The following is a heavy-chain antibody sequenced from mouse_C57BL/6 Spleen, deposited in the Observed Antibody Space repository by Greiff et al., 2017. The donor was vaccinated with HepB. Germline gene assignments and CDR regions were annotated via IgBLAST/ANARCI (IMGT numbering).Heavy chain of an antibody. V-gene: IGHV1-82*01. Sequence: VKLQQSGPELVKPGASVKISCKASGYAFSSSWMNWVKQRPGKGLEWIGRIYPGDGDTNYNGKFKGKATLTADKSSSTAYMQLSSLTSEDSAVYFCARWQLGRPFDYWGQGTTLTVSS. CDR1: GYAFSSSW. J-gene: IGHJ2*01. CDR3: ARWQLGRPFDY. D-gene: IGHD4-1*02. CDR2: IYPGDGDT.